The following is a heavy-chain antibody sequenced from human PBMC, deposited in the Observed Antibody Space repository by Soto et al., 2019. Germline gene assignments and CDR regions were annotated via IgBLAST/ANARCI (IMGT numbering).Heavy chain of an antibody. CDR3: ARHWGMSGLIFDLNMEA. CDR2: IYPGDSDT. J-gene: IGHJ6*03. CDR1: GYSFTSDW. Sequence: RESLKISCKGCGYSFTSDWIGWVRQIPGKGLEWMGIIYPGDSDTRYSPSFQGQVTISADKSISTAYLQWSSLKASDTAMYYCARHWGMSGLIFDLNMEAWGKRIMTTTSS. V-gene: IGHV5-51*01. D-gene: IGHD3-16*01.